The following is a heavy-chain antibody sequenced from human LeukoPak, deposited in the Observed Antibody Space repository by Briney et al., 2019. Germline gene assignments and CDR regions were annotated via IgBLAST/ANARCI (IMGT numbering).Heavy chain of an antibody. J-gene: IGHJ6*03. V-gene: IGHV4-4*07. Sequence: SVTLSLTCTVSGGSISSYYWSWIRQPAGKGLEWIGRIYTSGSTNYNPSLKSRVTMSVDTSKNQFSLKLSSVTAADTAVYYCARVRRSSTSCYYMDVWGKGTTVTVSS. CDR2: IYTSGST. D-gene: IGHD2-2*01. CDR1: GGSISSYY. CDR3: ARVRRSSTSCYYMDV.